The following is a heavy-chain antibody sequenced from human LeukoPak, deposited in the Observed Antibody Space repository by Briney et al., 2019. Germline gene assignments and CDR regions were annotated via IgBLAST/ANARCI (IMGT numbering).Heavy chain of an antibody. CDR3: ARDRGSSWPKYYFDY. CDR1: GGSFSGYY. D-gene: IGHD6-13*01. Sequence: SETLSLTCAVYGGSFSGYYWSWIRQPPGKGLEWIGEINHSGSTNYNPSLKSRVTISVDTFKNQFSLKLSSVTAADTAVYYCARDRGSSWPKYYFDYWGQGTLVTVSS. V-gene: IGHV4-34*01. J-gene: IGHJ4*02. CDR2: INHSGST.